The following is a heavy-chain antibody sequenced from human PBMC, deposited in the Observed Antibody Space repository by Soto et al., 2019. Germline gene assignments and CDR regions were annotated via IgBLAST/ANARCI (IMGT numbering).Heavy chain of an antibody. Sequence: SETLTLPCAVYGGSLRGYCWIGIRQPPGKELEWIGEVDHSGSTNYNPSLKSRVTISVDTSKNQFSLKLSSVTAADTAVYYCARGRKGYTNCWDVDWGQVTLVSV. CDR1: GGSLRGYC. J-gene: IGHJ1*01. D-gene: IGHD6-19*01. CDR3: ARGRKGYTNCWDVD. CDR2: VDHSGST. V-gene: IGHV4-34*01.